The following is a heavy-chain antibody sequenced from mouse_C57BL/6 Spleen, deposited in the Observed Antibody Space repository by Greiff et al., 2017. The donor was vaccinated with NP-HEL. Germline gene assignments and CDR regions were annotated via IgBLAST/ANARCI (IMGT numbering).Heavy chain of an antibody. D-gene: IGHD2-4*01. CDR2: INPNNGGT. CDR1: GYTFTDYN. Sequence: VQLQQSGPELVKPGASVKIPCKASGYTFTDYNMDWVKQSHGKSLEWIGDINPNNGGTIYNQKFKGKATLTVDKSSSPAYMELRSLTSEDTAVYYCARTRRIYYDYDGVPFDYWGQGTTLTVSS. J-gene: IGHJ2*01. CDR3: ARTRRIYYDYDGVPFDY. V-gene: IGHV1-18*01.